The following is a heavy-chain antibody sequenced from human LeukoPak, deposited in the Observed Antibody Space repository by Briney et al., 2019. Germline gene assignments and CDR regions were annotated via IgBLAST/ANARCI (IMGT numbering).Heavy chain of an antibody. CDR1: GGSVSSGSYY. CDR3: ARDFYDSSGLDAFDI. D-gene: IGHD3-22*01. CDR2: IYYSGST. V-gene: IGHV4-61*01. Sequence: PSETLSLTCTVSGGSVSSGSYYWSWIRQPPGKGLEWIGYIYYSGSTNYNPSLKSRVTISVDTSKNQFSLKLSSVTAADTAVYYCARDFYDSSGLDAFDIWGQGTMVTVSS. J-gene: IGHJ3*02.